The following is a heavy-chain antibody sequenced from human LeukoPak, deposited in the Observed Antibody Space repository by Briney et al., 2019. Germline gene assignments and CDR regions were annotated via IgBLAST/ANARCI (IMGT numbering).Heavy chain of an antibody. CDR2: IYYSGTT. CDR1: GGSMNSTSYY. Sequence: SETLSLTCTVSGGSMNSTSYYWGWIRQPPGKGPDWIANIYYSGTTYYNPSLKSRVTISVDMSKIQFSLKLRSVTAADTAVYYCARLGYSTGWDNYWGPGTLVTVSP. D-gene: IGHD6-25*01. V-gene: IGHV4-39*01. J-gene: IGHJ4*02. CDR3: ARLGYSTGWDNY.